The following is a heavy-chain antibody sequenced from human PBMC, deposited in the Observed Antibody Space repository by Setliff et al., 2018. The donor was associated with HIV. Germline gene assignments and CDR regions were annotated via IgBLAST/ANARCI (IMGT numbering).Heavy chain of an antibody. Sequence: PGGSLRLSCAASGFTFSTNYMSWVRQAPGKGLEWVSIIYTGGSTYYADSVKGRFTISRDNAKNSLYLQMNSLRAEDTAVYYCARSRAAGFDYWGQGTLVTVSS. CDR2: IYTGGST. CDR1: GFTFSTNY. D-gene: IGHD6-13*01. J-gene: IGHJ4*02. V-gene: IGHV3-66*01. CDR3: ARSRAAGFDY.